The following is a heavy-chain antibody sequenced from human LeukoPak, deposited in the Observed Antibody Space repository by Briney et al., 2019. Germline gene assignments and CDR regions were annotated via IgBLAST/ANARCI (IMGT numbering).Heavy chain of an antibody. CDR2: IHSDGSTT. D-gene: IGHD6-19*01. Sequence: PGGSLRLSCAASGFTFTNYAMSWVRQAPGKGLVWVSRIHSDGSTTIYADSVKGRFTISRDNAKNTLYLQMDSLRAEDTAVYYCARATTPALVVAGNYWGQGTLVTVSS. CDR3: ARATTPALVVAGNY. J-gene: IGHJ4*02. V-gene: IGHV3-74*01. CDR1: GFTFTNYA.